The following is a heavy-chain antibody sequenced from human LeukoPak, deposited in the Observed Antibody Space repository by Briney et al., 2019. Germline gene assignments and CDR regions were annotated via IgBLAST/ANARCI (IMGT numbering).Heavy chain of an antibody. Sequence: TLSLTCAVYGGSFSGYYWSWIRQPPGKALEWLALIDWDDDKYYSTSLKTRLTISKDTSKNQVVLTMTNMDPVDTATYYCARIMRGFSSGWANFDYWGQGTLVTVSS. CDR2: IDWDDDK. J-gene: IGHJ4*02. CDR1: GGSFSGYY. CDR3: ARIMRGFSSGWANFDY. V-gene: IGHV2-70*01. D-gene: IGHD6-19*01.